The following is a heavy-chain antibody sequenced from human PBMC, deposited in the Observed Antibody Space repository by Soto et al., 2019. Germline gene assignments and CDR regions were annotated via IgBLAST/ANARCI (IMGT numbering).Heavy chain of an antibody. D-gene: IGHD2-8*01. J-gene: IGHJ3*01. V-gene: IGHV4-31*01. CDR3: ARSAQWDGFDP. CDR1: AGSISTINYY. Sequence: QVQLQESGPGLVRPSQTLSLTCTVSAGSISTINYYWSWIRQHPEKGLEWIGYISYSGSTFYHSSXKXXVTLSLDTSKKQFSLTLTSVTAADTAVYYCARSAQWDGFDPWGQGTMVTVSS. CDR2: ISYSGST.